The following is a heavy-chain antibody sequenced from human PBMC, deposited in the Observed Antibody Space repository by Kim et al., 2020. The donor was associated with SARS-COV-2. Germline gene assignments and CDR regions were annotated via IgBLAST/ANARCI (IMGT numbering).Heavy chain of an antibody. J-gene: IGHJ6*02. V-gene: IGHV3-21*01. CDR3: ARVAYGDLYYYYGMDV. CDR2: ISSSSSYI. CDR1: GFTFSSYS. Sequence: GGSLRLSCAASGFTFSSYSMNWVRQAPGKGLEWVSSISSSSSYIYYADSVKGRFTISRDNAKNSLYLQMNSLRAEDTAVYYCARVAYGDLYYYYGMDVWGQGATVTASS. D-gene: IGHD4-17*01.